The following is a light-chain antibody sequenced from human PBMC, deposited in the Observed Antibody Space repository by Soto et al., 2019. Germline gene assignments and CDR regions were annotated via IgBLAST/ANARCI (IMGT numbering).Light chain of an antibody. CDR3: QQRSNWPLT. Sequence: ETVLTQSQSTLSFSPWERSTLSFMASQSVSSYLAWYQQKPGQAPRLLIYDASNRATGIPARFSGSGSGTDFTLTISSLEPADFAVYYCQQRSNWPLTFGGGTKVDI. CDR2: DAS. V-gene: IGKV3-11*01. J-gene: IGKJ4*01. CDR1: QSVSSY.